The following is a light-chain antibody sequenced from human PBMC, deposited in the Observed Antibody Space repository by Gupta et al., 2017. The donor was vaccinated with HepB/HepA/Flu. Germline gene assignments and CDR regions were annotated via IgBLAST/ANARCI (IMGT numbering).Light chain of an antibody. CDR3: NSYTSSSTQV. J-gene: IGLJ2*01. V-gene: IGLV2-14*03. Sequence: SALTQPASVSGSPRQSINISFTGTRSDVGGYNYVCWYQHHPRKTHNLMVYDVSSRAAAVATRFSDSKSGNTASLTISGPEEEDEADYYYNSYTSSSTQVFGGGTKLTVL. CDR1: RSDVGGYNY. CDR2: DVS.